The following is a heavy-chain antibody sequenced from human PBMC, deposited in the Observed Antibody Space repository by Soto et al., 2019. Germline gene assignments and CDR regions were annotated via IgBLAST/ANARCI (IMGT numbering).Heavy chain of an antibody. Sequence: QVQLVQSGAEVKKPGSSVKVSCKASGGTFSSYAISWVRQAPGQGLEWMGGIIPIFGTANYAQKFQGRVTITADKSTSTAYMELSSLSSEDTAVYYCATDYDSSGYSKYYFDYWGQGTLVTVSS. D-gene: IGHD3-22*01. CDR3: ATDYDSSGYSKYYFDY. CDR1: GGTFSSYA. V-gene: IGHV1-69*06. CDR2: IIPIFGTA. J-gene: IGHJ4*02.